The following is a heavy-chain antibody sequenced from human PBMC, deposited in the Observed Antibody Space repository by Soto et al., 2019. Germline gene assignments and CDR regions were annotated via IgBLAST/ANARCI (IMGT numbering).Heavy chain of an antibody. CDR2: IIPILGIT. CDR3: ARDRAAAGSNYYYCGMDV. Sequence: ASVKVSCKASGGTFSSYTISWVRQAPGQGLEWMGRIIPILGITNYAQKFQGRATITADKSTSTAYMELSSLRSEDTAVYYCARDRAAAGSNYYYCGMDVWGQGTTVTVSS. CDR1: GGTFSSYT. D-gene: IGHD6-13*01. V-gene: IGHV1-69*04. J-gene: IGHJ6*02.